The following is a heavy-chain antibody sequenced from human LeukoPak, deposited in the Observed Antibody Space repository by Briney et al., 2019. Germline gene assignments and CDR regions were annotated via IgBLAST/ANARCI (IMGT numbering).Heavy chain of an antibody. V-gene: IGHV3-33*01. D-gene: IGHD1-1*01. J-gene: IGHJ5*02. Sequence: PGGSLRLSCAASGFTFRSYGMHWVRQAPGKGLEWVAVIWYDGSNKYYADSVKGRFTVSRDNSKNTLYLQMNSLRVEDTAVYYCARLGLEVGGPNWFDPWGQGTLVTVSS. CDR2: IWYDGSNK. CDR1: GFTFRSYG. CDR3: ARLGLEVGGPNWFDP.